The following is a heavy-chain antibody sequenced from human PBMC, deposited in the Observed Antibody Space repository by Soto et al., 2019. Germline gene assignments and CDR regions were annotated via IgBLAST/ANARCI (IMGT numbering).Heavy chain of an antibody. V-gene: IGHV3-23*01. Sequence: PGGSLRLSCAASGFTFSSYAMSWVRQAPGKGLEWVSAISGSGGSTYYADSVKGRFTISRDNSKNTLYLQMNSLRAEDTALYYCAKDELYGYSEPYYFDYWGQGTLVTVSS. CDR2: ISGSGGST. CDR3: AKDELYGYSEPYYFDY. J-gene: IGHJ4*02. D-gene: IGHD3-22*01. CDR1: GFTFSSYA.